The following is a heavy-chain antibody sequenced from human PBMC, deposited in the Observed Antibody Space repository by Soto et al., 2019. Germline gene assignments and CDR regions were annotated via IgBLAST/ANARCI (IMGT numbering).Heavy chain of an antibody. D-gene: IGHD6-25*01. CDR2: INHSGST. CDR3: ARGARGYPYYFDY. V-gene: IGHV4-34*01. Sequence: QVQLQQWGAGLLKPSETLSLTCAVYGGSFSGYYWSWIRQPPGKGLEWIGEINHSGSTNYNPSLKSRVTISVDTSKNQFSLKLSSVTTADTAVYYCARGARGYPYYFDYWGQGTLVTVSS. J-gene: IGHJ4*02. CDR1: GGSFSGYY.